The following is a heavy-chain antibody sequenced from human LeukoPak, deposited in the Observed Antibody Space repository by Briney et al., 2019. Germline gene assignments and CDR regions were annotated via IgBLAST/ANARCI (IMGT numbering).Heavy chain of an antibody. D-gene: IGHD3-10*01. J-gene: IGHJ5*02. CDR3: ARETPLMVRGVANWFDP. CDR2: INPSGGST. CDR1: GYTFTGYY. V-gene: IGHV1-46*01. Sequence: GASVKVSCKASGYTFTGYYMHWVRQAPGQGLEWMGIINPSGGSTSYAQKFQGRVTMTRDTSTSTVYMELSRLRSDDTAVYYCARETPLMVRGVANWFDPWGQGTLVTVSS.